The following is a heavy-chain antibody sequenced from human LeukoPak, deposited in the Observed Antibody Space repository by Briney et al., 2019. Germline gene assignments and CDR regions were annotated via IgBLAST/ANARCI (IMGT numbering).Heavy chain of an antibody. CDR1: GYTFTSYG. Sequence: ASVKVSCKASGYTFTSYGISWVRQAPGQGLEWMGWISAYNGNTNYAQKLQGRVTMTTDTSTSTAYMELRSLRSDDTAVYYCARGRVTYYYDSSGYYYFDYWGQGTLVTVSP. D-gene: IGHD3-22*01. CDR2: ISAYNGNT. CDR3: ARGRVTYYYDSSGYYYFDY. J-gene: IGHJ4*02. V-gene: IGHV1-18*01.